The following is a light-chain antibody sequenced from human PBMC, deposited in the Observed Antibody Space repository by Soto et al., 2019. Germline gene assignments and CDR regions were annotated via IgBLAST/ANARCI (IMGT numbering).Light chain of an antibody. Sequence: QSVLTQPPSVSGTPGQRVSISCSGIWSNIGRNSVSWYHHLPGTAPKLLIYGNNNRPSGVPDRFSGSKSGTSASLAIAGLQAEDEADYSCQSYDSSLSIWVFGGGTQLTVL. CDR2: GNN. CDR3: QSYDSSLSIWV. CDR1: WSNIGRNS. J-gene: IGLJ3*02. V-gene: IGLV1-40*01.